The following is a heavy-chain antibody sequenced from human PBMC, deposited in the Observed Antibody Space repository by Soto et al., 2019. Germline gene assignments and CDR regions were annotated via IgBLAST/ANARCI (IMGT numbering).Heavy chain of an antibody. CDR3: ATRSPAFDY. Sequence: QVQLVQSGPEVKKPGASVKVSCKTSGYTFTSYGISWVRQAPGQGLEWMRWISTYKGNTNYAQKFQGRVTMTTDTSTSTGYMELRSLRSDDTAVYYCATRSPAFDYWGQGTLVTVSS. CDR1: GYTFTSYG. CDR2: ISTYKGNT. V-gene: IGHV1-18*01. J-gene: IGHJ4*02.